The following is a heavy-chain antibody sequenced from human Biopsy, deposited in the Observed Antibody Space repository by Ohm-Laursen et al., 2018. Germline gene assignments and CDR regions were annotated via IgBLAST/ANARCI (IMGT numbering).Heavy chain of an antibody. Sequence: SETLSRTCRVSGGSMTGYERSWIRLAPGKGLEWIGYIYYSGGTKYNPSLASRVTFSVDMSKSQFSLKLYSVTAADTAVYYCARVEAGTYDALDIWGQGTLVAVSA. J-gene: IGHJ3*02. D-gene: IGHD1-26*01. CDR3: ARVEAGTYDALDI. CDR1: GGSMTGYE. CDR2: IYYSGGT. V-gene: IGHV4-59*01.